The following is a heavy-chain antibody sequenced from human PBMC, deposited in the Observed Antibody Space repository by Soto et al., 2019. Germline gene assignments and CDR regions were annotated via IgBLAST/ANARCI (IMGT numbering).Heavy chain of an antibody. J-gene: IGHJ5*02. Sequence: ASVKVSCKASGHTFTSYAMHWVRQAPGQRFEWMGWINACNGNTNYAQKLQGRVTITTDTSTSTAYMELRSLRSDDTAVYYCARVHYYGSGSPYNWFDPWGQGTLVTVSS. CDR2: INACNGNT. CDR3: ARVHYYGSGSPYNWFDP. D-gene: IGHD3-10*01. CDR1: GHTFTSYA. V-gene: IGHV1-3*01.